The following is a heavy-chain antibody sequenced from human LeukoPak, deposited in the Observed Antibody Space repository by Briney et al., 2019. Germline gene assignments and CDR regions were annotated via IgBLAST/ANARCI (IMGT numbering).Heavy chain of an antibody. CDR1: GGSISSGSYY. D-gene: IGHD2-2*02. J-gene: IGHJ5*02. V-gene: IGHV4-61*02. CDR2: IYTSGST. Sequence: SETLSLTCTVSGGSISSGSYYWSWIRQPAGKGLEWIGRIYTSGSTNYNPSLKSRVTISVDTSKNQFSLKLSSVTAADTAVYYCARDHCSSTSCYRSTDWFDPWGQGTLVTVSS. CDR3: ARDHCSSTSCYRSTDWFDP.